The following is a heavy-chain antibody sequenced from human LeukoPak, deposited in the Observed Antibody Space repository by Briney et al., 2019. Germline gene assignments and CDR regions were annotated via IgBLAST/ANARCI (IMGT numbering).Heavy chain of an antibody. V-gene: IGHV1-8*01. CDR3: ARGDLLWFGELLPFDY. D-gene: IGHD3-10*01. CDR2: MNPNSGNT. J-gene: IGHJ4*02. CDR1: GYTFTSYD. Sequence: ASVKVSCKASGYTFTSYDINWVRQATGQGLEWMGWMNPNSGNTGYAQKFQGRVTMNRNSSIRTAYMELSSLRSEDTAVYYCARGDLLWFGELLPFDYWGQGTLVTVSS.